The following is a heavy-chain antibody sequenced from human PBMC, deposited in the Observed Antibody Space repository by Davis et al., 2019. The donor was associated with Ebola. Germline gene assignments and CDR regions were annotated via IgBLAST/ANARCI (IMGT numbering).Heavy chain of an antibody. CDR1: GYTFTGYY. CDR2: ISAYNGNT. CDR3: ARDCGTARDY. D-gene: IGHD2-21*01. V-gene: IGHV1-18*04. J-gene: IGHJ4*02. Sequence: ASVKVSCKASGYTFTGYYMHWVRQAPGQGLEWMGWISAYNGNTNYAQKLQGRVTMTTDTSTSTAYMELSSLRSEDTAVYYCARDCGTARDYWGQGTLVTVSS.